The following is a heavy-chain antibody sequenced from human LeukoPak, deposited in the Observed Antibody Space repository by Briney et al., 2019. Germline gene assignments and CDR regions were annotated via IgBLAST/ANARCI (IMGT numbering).Heavy chain of an antibody. V-gene: IGHV3-30-3*01. CDR1: EFTFRNYA. CDR2: ISYDGSDK. J-gene: IGHJ4*02. D-gene: IGHD2-2*01. CDR3: ARDSSSSSYYAHYFDF. Sequence: PGGSLRLSCAASEFTFRNYAMHAVRQAPGKRLERVAVISYDGSDKYYGDSVKGRFTISRDNSRNTLYLQMTSLRAEDTAVYYCARDSSSSSYYAHYFDFWGQGTLVAVSS.